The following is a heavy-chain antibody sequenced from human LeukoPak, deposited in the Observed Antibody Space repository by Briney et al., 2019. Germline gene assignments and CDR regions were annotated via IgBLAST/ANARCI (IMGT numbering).Heavy chain of an antibody. V-gene: IGHV3-21*01. CDR1: GSTFSIYS. J-gene: IGHJ4*02. CDR3: ARYAYYYDSSGYRGVVDY. D-gene: IGHD3-22*01. Sequence: GGSLRLSCAASGSTFSIYSMNWVRQAPGGGLEWGSSISSSSSYIYYADTVKGQFTISRDNAKKSLYLQMISLRAEDTAVYYCARYAYYYDSSGYRGVVDYWGQGTLVTVSS. CDR2: ISSSSSYI.